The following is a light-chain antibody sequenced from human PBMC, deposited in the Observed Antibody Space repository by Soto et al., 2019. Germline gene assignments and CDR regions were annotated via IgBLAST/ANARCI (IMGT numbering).Light chain of an antibody. CDR3: SSYTSSSTYV. CDR2: EVS. V-gene: IGLV2-14*01. Sequence: QSVLTQPASVSGSPGQSITISCTGTSSDVGGYNYVSWYQQHPGKAPKLMIYEVSNRPSGVSNRFSGSKSGNTASLTISGLQAKEEADYYCSSYTSSSTYVFGTGTKVTV. CDR1: SSDVGGYNY. J-gene: IGLJ1*01.